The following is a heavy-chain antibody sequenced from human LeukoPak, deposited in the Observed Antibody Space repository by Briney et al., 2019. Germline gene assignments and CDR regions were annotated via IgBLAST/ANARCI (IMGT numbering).Heavy chain of an antibody. V-gene: IGHV1-46*01. J-gene: IGHJ4*02. CDR3: AREGHPLDYSSSWYED. D-gene: IGHD6-13*01. CDR1: GYTFTSYY. Sequence: GASVKVSCKASGYTFTSYYMHWVRQAPGQGLEWMGIINPSGGSTSYAQKFQGRVTMTRDTSTSTVYMELSSLRSEDTAVYYCAREGHPLDYSSSWYEDWGQGTLVTVSS. CDR2: INPSGGST.